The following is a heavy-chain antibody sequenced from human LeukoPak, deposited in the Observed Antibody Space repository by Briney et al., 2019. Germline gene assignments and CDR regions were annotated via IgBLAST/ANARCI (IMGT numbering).Heavy chain of an antibody. Sequence: GGSLRLSCAASGFIFTDYGMHWVRQAPGKGLEWLTFIRYDGSDKYYADSVKGRFTISRDNSKNTLYLQMNSLRVEDTAVYFCAKDRPNYYGSNGHYYRRDGDYWGQGTLVAVSS. CDR3: AKDRPNYYGSNGHYYRRDGDY. CDR2: IRYDGSDK. CDR1: GFIFTDYG. J-gene: IGHJ4*02. V-gene: IGHV3-30*02. D-gene: IGHD3-22*01.